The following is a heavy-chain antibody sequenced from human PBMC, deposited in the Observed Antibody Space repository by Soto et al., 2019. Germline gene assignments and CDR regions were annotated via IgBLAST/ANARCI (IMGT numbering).Heavy chain of an antibody. CDR1: GFTFTSSA. CDR2: IVVGSGNT. V-gene: IGHV1-58*01. J-gene: IGHJ6*02. CDR3: AAIDPTILGFDYYGMDV. D-gene: IGHD3-3*01. Sequence: SVKVSCKASGFTFTSSAVQWVRQARGQHLEWIGWIVVGSGNTNYAQKIQERVTITRDMSTSTAYIELSSLRSEDTAVYYCAAIDPTILGFDYYGMDVWGQGTTVTVSS.